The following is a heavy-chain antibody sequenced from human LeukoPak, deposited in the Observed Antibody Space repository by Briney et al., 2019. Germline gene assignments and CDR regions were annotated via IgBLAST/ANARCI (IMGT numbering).Heavy chain of an antibody. J-gene: IGHJ4*02. Sequence: GESLKISCKCSGYSFTSSWIGWVRQMPGKGLEWMGFIYPGDSDTRYSPSFQGQVTISADKSISTAYLQWSSLKASDTAMYYCAIYSDTYYFDHWGQGTLVTVSS. CDR2: IYPGDSDT. CDR1: GYSFTSSW. CDR3: AIYSDTYYFDH. V-gene: IGHV5-51*01. D-gene: IGHD1-26*01.